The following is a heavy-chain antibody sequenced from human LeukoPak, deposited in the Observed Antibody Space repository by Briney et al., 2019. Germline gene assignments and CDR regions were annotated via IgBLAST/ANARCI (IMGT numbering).Heavy chain of an antibody. CDR2: ISGSGGST. CDR3: AVIYGDYDYFDY. V-gene: IGHV3-23*01. J-gene: IGHJ4*02. CDR1: GFTFSSYA. D-gene: IGHD4-17*01. Sequence: PGGSLRLSCAASGFTFSSYAMSWVRQAPGKGLEWVSAISGSGGSTYYADSVKGRLTISRDNSKNTLYLQMNSLRAEDTAVYYCAVIYGDYDYFDYWGQGTLVTVSS.